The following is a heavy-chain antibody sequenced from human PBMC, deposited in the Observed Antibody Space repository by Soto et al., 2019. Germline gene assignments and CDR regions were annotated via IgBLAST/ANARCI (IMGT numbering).Heavy chain of an antibody. V-gene: IGHV1-18*01. J-gene: IGHJ6*02. CDR2: ISAYNGNT. CDR3: ARYSKYCGGDCATPGYYYYGMAV. Sequence: ASVKVSCKASGYTFTSYGISWVRQAPGQGLEWMGWISAYNGNTNYAQKLQGRVTMTTDTSTSTAYMELRSLRSDDTAVYYCARYSKYCGGDCATPGYYYYGMAVWGQGTTVTVSS. CDR1: GYTFTSYG. D-gene: IGHD2-21*02.